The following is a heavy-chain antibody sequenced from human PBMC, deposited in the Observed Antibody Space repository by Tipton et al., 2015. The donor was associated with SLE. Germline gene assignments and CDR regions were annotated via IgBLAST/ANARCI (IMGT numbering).Heavy chain of an antibody. CDR1: GVSLSESLYY. D-gene: IGHD2-15*01. CDR2: VSYKGTT. V-gene: IGHV4-39*07. Sequence: TLSLTCTVSGVSLSESLYYWGWIRQSPGKGLEWIGTVSYKGTTNYNPSLKSRVTISVDTSKNHFSLNLSSLTAADTAVYYCARMGGGYYYFYAMDVWGPGTTVTVSS. J-gene: IGHJ6*02. CDR3: ARMGGGYYYFYAMDV.